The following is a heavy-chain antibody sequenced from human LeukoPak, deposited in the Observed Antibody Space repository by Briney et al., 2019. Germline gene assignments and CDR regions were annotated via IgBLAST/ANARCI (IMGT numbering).Heavy chain of an antibody. D-gene: IGHD2-2*01. CDR3: AREVANCSSTSCFINWFDP. CDR1: GYTFTSYA. Sequence: ASVNVSYKASGYTFTSYAMNWVRQAPGQGLEWMGWINTNTGNPTYAQGFTGRFVFSLDTSVSTAYLQISSLKAEDTAVYYCAREVANCSSTSCFINWFDPWGQGTLVTVSS. J-gene: IGHJ5*02. CDR2: INTNTGNP. V-gene: IGHV7-4-1*02.